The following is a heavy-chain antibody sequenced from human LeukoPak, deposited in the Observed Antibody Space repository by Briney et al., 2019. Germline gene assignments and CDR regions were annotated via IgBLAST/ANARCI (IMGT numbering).Heavy chain of an antibody. CDR3: ARVGYSYGSLDY. CDR2: IYYSGST. CDR1: GVSISSGDYY. D-gene: IGHD5-18*01. V-gene: IGHV4-30-4*01. Sequence: SQTLSLTCTVSGVSISSGDYYWSWIRQPPGKGLEWIGYIYYSGSTYYNPSLKSRVTISVDTSKNQFSLKLSSVTAADTAVYYCARVGYSYGSLDYWGQGTLVTVSS. J-gene: IGHJ4*02.